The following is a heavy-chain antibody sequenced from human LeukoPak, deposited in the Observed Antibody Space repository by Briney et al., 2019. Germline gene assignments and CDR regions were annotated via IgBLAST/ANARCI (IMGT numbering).Heavy chain of an antibody. Sequence: PGGSLRLSCAASGFTFSSYWMHWVRQAPGKGLVWVSRINSDGSSTSYADSVKGRFTISRDNAKNTLYLQMNSLRAEDTAVYYCAKDVDTAMVGIDYWGQGTLVTVSS. CDR2: INSDGSST. D-gene: IGHD5-18*01. CDR3: AKDVDTAMVGIDY. CDR1: GFTFSSYW. J-gene: IGHJ4*02. V-gene: IGHV3-74*01.